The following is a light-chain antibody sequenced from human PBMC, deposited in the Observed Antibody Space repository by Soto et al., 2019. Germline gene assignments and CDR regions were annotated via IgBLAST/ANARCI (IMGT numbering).Light chain of an antibody. CDR1: SSDVGGYNY. Sequence: QSALTQPASVSGSPGQSITISCTGTSSDVGGYNYVSWYQQQSGKAPKLMIHEVSNRPSGVSNRFSGSKSGNTASLTISGLQAEDEADYYCSLYTSSSTVVFGGGTKLTVL. CDR2: EVS. V-gene: IGLV2-14*01. J-gene: IGLJ2*01. CDR3: SLYTSSSTVV.